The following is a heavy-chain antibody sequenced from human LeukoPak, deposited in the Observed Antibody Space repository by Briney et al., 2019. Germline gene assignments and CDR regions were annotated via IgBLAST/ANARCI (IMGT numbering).Heavy chain of an antibody. CDR3: AKASTVTTGGAFDI. J-gene: IGHJ3*02. CDR2: ISGSGGST. CDR1: RFTFSSYA. D-gene: IGHD4-17*01. Sequence: GRSLRLSCAASRFTFSSYAMSWVRQAPGKGLEWDSAISGSGGSTYYADSVKGRFTISRDNSKNTLYLQMNSLRAEDTAVYYCAKASTVTTGGAFDIWGQGTMVTVSS. V-gene: IGHV3-23*01.